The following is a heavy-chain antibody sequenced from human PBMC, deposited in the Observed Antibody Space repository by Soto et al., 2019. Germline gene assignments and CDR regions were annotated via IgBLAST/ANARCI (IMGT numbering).Heavy chain of an antibody. D-gene: IGHD3-16*01. CDR2: IVVGSGKT. Sequence: QMQLVQSGPEVKKPGTSVKVSCKSSGFTFPNSALQRVRQARGQRLEWIGWIVVGSGKTTYAEEFQERVTITRDMSTSTAYMELSSLRSEDTAVYYCAADLGGDYWGQGTLVTVSS. CDR1: GFTFPNSA. J-gene: IGHJ4*02. CDR3: AADLGGDY. V-gene: IGHV1-58*01.